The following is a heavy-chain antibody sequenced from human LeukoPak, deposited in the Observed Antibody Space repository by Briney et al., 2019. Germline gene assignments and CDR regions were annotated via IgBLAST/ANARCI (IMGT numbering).Heavy chain of an antibody. CDR1: GFTVDDYA. CDR2: ISWDSGSI. CDR3: AKGGGQLWLPFDY. J-gene: IGHJ4*02. Sequence: PGRSLRLSCAASGFTVDDYAMHWVRQAPGKGLEWVSGISWDSGSIGYADSVKGRFTIAVDNAKNSLYLQMNSLRAEDMALYYCAKGGGQLWLPFDYWGQGTLVTVSS. D-gene: IGHD5-18*01. V-gene: IGHV3-9*03.